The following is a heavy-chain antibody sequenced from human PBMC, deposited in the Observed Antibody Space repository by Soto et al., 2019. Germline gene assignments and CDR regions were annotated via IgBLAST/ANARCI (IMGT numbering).Heavy chain of an antibody. J-gene: IGHJ4*02. CDR3: ARDGDYGDYPAIDY. CDR1: GGSISSGDYY. CDR2: IYYSGST. D-gene: IGHD4-17*01. V-gene: IGHV4-30-4*01. Sequence: QVQLQESGPGLVKPSQTLSLTCTVSGGSISSGDYYWSWIRQPPGKGLEWIGYIYYSGSTYYNPSLTSRVNISVDTSKNQFSLKLSSVTAADTAVYYCARDGDYGDYPAIDYWGQGTLVTVSS.